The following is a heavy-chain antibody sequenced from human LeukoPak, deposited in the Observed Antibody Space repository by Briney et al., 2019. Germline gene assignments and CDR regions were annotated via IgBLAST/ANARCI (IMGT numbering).Heavy chain of an antibody. CDR3: ARVKSGSGWYDAFDI. D-gene: IGHD6-19*01. CDR1: GFTFDDYG. Sequence: GGSLRLSCAASGFTFDDYGTSWVRQAPGKGLEWVSGINWNGGSTGYADSVKGRFTISRDNAKNSLYLQMNSLRAEDTALYYCARVKSGSGWYDAFDIWGQGTMVTVSS. CDR2: INWNGGST. V-gene: IGHV3-20*04. J-gene: IGHJ3*02.